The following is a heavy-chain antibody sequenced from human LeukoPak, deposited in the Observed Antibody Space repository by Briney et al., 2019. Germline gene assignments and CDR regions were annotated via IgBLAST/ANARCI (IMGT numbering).Heavy chain of an antibody. CDR1: GFTFSSYS. D-gene: IGHD3-3*01. CDR3: ARGGRSGAFDY. J-gene: IGHJ4*02. V-gene: IGHV3-48*01. CDR2: ISSSSSTI. Sequence: GGSLRLSCAASGFTFSSYSMNWVRQAPGKGLEWASYISSSSSTIYYADSVKGRFTISRDNAKNSLYLQMNSLRAEDTAVYYCARGGRSGAFDYWGQGTLVTVSS.